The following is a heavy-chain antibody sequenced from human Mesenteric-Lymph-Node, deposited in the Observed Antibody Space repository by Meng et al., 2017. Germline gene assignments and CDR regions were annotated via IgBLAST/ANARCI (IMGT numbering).Heavy chain of an antibody. J-gene: IGHJ4*02. V-gene: IGHV4-34*01. D-gene: IGHD3-10*01. CDR1: GGSFTGYY. CDR3: ARVEYRGDLQDSNGLAL. CDR2: INHRGTI. Sequence: SETLSLTCAIYGGSFTGYYWSWIRQAPGKRLEWIGEINHRGTINYNPSLKSRVTISGDTSTNQFSLKMNSVTAADTAIYYCARVEYRGDLQDSNGLALWGQGTLVTVSS.